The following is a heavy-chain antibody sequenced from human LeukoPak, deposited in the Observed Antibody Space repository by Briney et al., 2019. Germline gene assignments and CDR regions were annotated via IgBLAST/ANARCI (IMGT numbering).Heavy chain of an antibody. J-gene: IGHJ4*02. D-gene: IGHD3-22*01. Sequence: SETLSLTCTVSGGSISNYWSWIRQPAGKGLEWIGRIYTSGSTNYNPSLKSRVTMSVDTSKKQFSLKLSSVTAADTAVYYCASSHFDSSGYYAGGDGYYFDYWGQGTLVTVSS. V-gene: IGHV4-4*07. CDR3: ASSHFDSSGYYAGGDGYYFDY. CDR1: GGSISNY. CDR2: IYTSGST.